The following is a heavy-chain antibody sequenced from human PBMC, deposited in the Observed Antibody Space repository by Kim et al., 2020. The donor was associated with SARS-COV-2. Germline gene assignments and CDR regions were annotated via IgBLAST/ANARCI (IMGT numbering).Heavy chain of an antibody. V-gene: IGHV3-48*02. CDR2: ISVTDAI. J-gene: IGHJ4*02. CDR1: GFTFTTYN. D-gene: IGHD7-27*01. Sequence: GGSLRLSCAASGFTFTTYNMNWVRQAPGKGLEWISYISVTDAIYYADSVKGRVTISRDYAKNSLDLQMNSLRDEDTAVYYCARDWNWGIDVWGQGTLVTVSS. CDR3: ARDWNWGIDV.